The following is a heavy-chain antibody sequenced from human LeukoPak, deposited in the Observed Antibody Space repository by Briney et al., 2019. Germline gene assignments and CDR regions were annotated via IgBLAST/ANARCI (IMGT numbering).Heavy chain of an antibody. D-gene: IGHD3-22*01. CDR3: ARNLIVAAREPYFDN. CDR2: ISDSGSA. J-gene: IGHJ4*02. V-gene: IGHV4-59*01. Sequence: PSETLSLTCTVSGGSICTYYWTWLRQPRGKPLEGIGHISDSGSANYNPSLGRRVTISLHTSKNQFSLRVNSVTATDTAVYYCARNLIVAAREPYFDNWGQGILVTVSS. CDR1: GGSICTYY.